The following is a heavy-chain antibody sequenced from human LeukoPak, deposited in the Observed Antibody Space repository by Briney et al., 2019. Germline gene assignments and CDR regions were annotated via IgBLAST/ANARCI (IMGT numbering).Heavy chain of an antibody. J-gene: IGHJ6*03. D-gene: IGHD2-2*01. V-gene: IGHV5-51*03. Sequence: KPGESLKISCKGSGYSFTSYCIGWVRQMPGKGLEWMGIINPGDSDTRYSPSSQGQVTISADKSISTAYLQWSSLKASDTAMYYSARRAVVPAAMLGYYYYYYYMDVWGIGTTVTVSS. CDR1: GYSFTSYC. CDR2: INPGDSDT. CDR3: ARRAVVPAAMLGYYYYYYYMDV.